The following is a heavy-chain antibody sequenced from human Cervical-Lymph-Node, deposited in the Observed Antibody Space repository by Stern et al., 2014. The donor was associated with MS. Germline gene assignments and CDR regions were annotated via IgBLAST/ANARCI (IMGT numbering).Heavy chain of an antibody. J-gene: IGHJ4*02. V-gene: IGHV1-69*06. D-gene: IGHD2-2*01. CDR2: ISPMFSTS. CDR1: GGSFIHYA. CDR3: AGPRYAF. Sequence: VQLEESGPEVKKPGSSVKVSCKASGGSFIHYAITWVRKAPGQGPEWMGDISPMFSTSNYAQKFQGRVTITADKSTTTAYMEVNSLTSEDTAVYYCAGPRYAFWGQGTLVIVSS.